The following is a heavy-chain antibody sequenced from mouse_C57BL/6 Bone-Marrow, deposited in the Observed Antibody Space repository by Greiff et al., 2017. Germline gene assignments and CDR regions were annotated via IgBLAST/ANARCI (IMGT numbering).Heavy chain of an antibody. CDR3: ARSHYYGSNY. Sequence: ESGAELVRPGTSVKVSCKASGYAFTNYLIEWVKQRPGQGLEGIGVINPGSGGTNYNEKFKGKATLTADKSSSTAYMQLSSLTSEDSAVYFCARSHYYGSNYWGQGTTLTVSS. CDR1: GYAFTNYL. J-gene: IGHJ2*01. CDR2: INPGSGGT. D-gene: IGHD1-1*01. V-gene: IGHV1-54*01.